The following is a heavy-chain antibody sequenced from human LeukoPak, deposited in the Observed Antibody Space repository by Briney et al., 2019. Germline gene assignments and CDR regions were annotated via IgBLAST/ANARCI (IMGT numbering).Heavy chain of an antibody. Sequence: SGGSLRLSCAASGFIFKNAWMTWVRQAPGKGLEWVGRVKSKTDGETTDYTAPVKGRFIVSRDDSKNTLFLEMNSLKTEDTAVYFCVTRISGVAYWGQGTLVTVSS. V-gene: IGHV3-15*01. D-gene: IGHD1-26*01. CDR1: GFIFKNAW. J-gene: IGHJ4*02. CDR3: VTRISGVAY. CDR2: VKSKTDGETT.